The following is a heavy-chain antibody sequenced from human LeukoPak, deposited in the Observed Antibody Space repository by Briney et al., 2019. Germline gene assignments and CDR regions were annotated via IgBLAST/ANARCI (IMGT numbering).Heavy chain of an antibody. D-gene: IGHD2-2*01. Sequence: GGSLRLSXAASGFTFSSYSMNWVRQAPGKGLEWVSSISSSSTYIYYADSVKGRFTISRDNAKNSLYLQMNSLRAEDTAVYYCARAYAPYHFDYWGPGTLVTVSS. CDR1: GFTFSSYS. J-gene: IGHJ4*02. V-gene: IGHV3-21*01. CDR3: ARAYAPYHFDY. CDR2: ISSSSTYI.